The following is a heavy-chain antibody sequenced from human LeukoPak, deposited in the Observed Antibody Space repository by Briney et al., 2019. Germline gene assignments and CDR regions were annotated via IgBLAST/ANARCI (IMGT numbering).Heavy chain of an antibody. V-gene: IGHV1-2*02. D-gene: IGHD6-13*01. CDR2: VNPNDGGT. Sequence: GASVKVSCKASGYTFTGYYIHWVRQAPGQGPEWMGWVNPNDGGTNYAQKFQGRVTMTWDTSITTAYMELSSLTSDDTAVYYCARDLDSSWTGYFQPWGQGTLVTVSS. CDR1: GYTFTGYY. CDR3: ARDLDSSWTGYFQP. J-gene: IGHJ1*01.